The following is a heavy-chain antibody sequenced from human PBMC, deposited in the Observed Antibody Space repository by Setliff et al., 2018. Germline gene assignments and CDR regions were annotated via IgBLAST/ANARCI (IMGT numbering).Heavy chain of an antibody. J-gene: IGHJ4*02. CDR2: IWYGGSNK. CDR3: AKAGSGWYGLGDY. CDR1: GFTFSSYG. Sequence: GGSLRLSCAASGFTFSSYGMHWVRQAPGKGLEWVAVIWYGGSNKYYADPVKGRFTISRDNSKNTLYLQMNSLRAEDTAVYYCAKAGSGWYGLGDYWGQGTLVTVSS. V-gene: IGHV3-33*06. D-gene: IGHD6-19*01.